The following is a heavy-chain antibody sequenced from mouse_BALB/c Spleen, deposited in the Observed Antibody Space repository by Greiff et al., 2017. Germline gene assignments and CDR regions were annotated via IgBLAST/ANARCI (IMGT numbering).Heavy chain of an antibody. J-gene: IGHJ4*01. CDR3: AGGKGYDAVMDY. V-gene: IGHV1S81*02. Sequence: QVQLQQSGAELVKPGASVKLSCKASGYTFTSYYMHWVKQRPGQGLEWIGEINPSNGGTNFNEKFKSKATLTADKSSSTAYMQLSSLTSEDSAVYYCAGGKGYDAVMDYWGQGTSVTVSA. D-gene: IGHD2-14*01. CDR1: GYTFTSYY. CDR2: INPSNGGT.